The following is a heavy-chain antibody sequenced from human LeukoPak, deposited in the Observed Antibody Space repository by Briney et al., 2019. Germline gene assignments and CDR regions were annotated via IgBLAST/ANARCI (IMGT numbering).Heavy chain of an antibody. V-gene: IGHV3-48*01. D-gene: IGHD2-2*02. CDR1: GFTFSTYP. CDR3: ARVECSSTSCYRSSSALDY. CDR2: IRDSGTT. J-gene: IGHJ4*02. Sequence: PGGSLRLSCAASGFTFSTYPMNWVRQAPGKGLEWISHIRDSGTTDYADSVKGRFTISRDNAKNSLYLQLSSLRAEDTAVYYCARVECSSTSCYRSSSALDYWGQGTLVTVSS.